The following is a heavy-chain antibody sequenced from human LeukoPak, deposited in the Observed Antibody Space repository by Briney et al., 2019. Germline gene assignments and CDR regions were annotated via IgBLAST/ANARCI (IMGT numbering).Heavy chain of an antibody. CDR1: GFTFDDYV. CDR3: ARTEPDHYYYMDV. Sequence: GGSLRLSCAASGFTFDDYVFHWVRQAPGKGLEWVSLITWDGGSTYYANSVKGRFTISRDNSKNFLYLQMNRLGAEDTALYYCARTEPDHYYYMDVWGKGTTVTVSS. J-gene: IGHJ6*03. D-gene: IGHD1-14*01. V-gene: IGHV3-43D*03. CDR2: ITWDGGST.